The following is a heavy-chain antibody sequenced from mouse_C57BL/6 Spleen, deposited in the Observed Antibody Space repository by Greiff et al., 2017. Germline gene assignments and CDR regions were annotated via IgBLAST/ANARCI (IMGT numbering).Heavy chain of an antibody. CDR3: TREDWDEVYFDY. CDR1: GFTFSSYA. V-gene: IGHV5-9-1*02. J-gene: IGHJ2*01. D-gene: IGHD4-1*01. Sequence: DVQLVESGEGLVKPGGSLKLSCAASGFTFSSYAMSWVRQTPEKRLEWVAYISSGGDYIYYADTVKGRFTISRDNARNTLYLQMSSLKSEDTAMYYCTREDWDEVYFDYWGQGTTLTVSS. CDR2: ISSGGDYI.